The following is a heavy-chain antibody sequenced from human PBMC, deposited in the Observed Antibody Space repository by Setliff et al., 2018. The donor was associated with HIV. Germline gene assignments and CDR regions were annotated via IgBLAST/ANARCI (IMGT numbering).Heavy chain of an antibody. CDR2: INYRGNT. D-gene: IGHD1-1*01. Sequence: SETLSLTCTVSGGSISTSRYYWGWIRQPPGKGLEWIGSINYRGNTYYNPSLKSRAAISVDTSKNQISLKLSSGTAADTAVYYCARLRGLNLEPFDYWGQGTLVTVSS. CDR3: ARLRGLNLEPFDY. J-gene: IGHJ4*02. V-gene: IGHV4-39*01. CDR1: GGSISTSRYY.